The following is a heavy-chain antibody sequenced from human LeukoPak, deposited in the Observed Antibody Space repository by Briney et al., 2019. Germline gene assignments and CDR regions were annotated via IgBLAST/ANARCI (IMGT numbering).Heavy chain of an antibody. CDR2: IKQDGSEK. D-gene: IGHD6-19*01. V-gene: IGHV3-7*01. CDR1: GFTFSSYW. Sequence: GGSLRLSCAASGFTFSSYWMSWVRQAPWKGLEWVANIKQDGSEKYYVDSVKGRFTISRDNAKNSLYLQMNSLRAEDTAVYYCARDQAQWLDYFDYWGQGTLVTVSS. CDR3: ARDQAQWLDYFDY. J-gene: IGHJ4*02.